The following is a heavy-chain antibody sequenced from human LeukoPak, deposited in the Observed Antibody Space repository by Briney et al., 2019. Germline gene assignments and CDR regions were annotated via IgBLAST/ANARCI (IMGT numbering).Heavy chain of an antibody. CDR3: ARGGGYSNYHFDY. J-gene: IGHJ4*02. V-gene: IGHV3-33*01. Sequence: GGSLRLSCAASGFTFSSYGMHWVCQAPGKGLEGVAVIWYDGSNKYYADSVKGRFTISRDNAKNTLYLQMNSLRAEDTAVYYCARGGGYSNYHFDYWGQGTLVTVSS. CDR2: IWYDGSNK. D-gene: IGHD4-11*01. CDR1: GFTFSSYG.